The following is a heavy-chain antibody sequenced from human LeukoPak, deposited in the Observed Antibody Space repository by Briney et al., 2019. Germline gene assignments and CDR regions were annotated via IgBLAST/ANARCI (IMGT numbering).Heavy chain of an antibody. CDR2: IYSGGST. V-gene: IGHV3-66*01. D-gene: IGHD2-15*01. Sequence: GGSLRLSCAASGFTFSSYAMHWVRQAPGKGLEWVSVIYSGGSTYYADSVKGRFTISRDNSKNTLYLQMNSLRAEDTAVYYCARDLRGYFDCWGQGTLVTVSS. CDR1: GFTFSSYA. J-gene: IGHJ4*02. CDR3: ARDLRGYFDC.